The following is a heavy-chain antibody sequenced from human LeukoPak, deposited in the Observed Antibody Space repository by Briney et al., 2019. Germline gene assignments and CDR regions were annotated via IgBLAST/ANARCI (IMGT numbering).Heavy chain of an antibody. CDR2: ISISSSTI. V-gene: IGHV3-48*01. CDR1: GFTIRSYS. J-gene: IGHJ4*02. Sequence: PGESLRLSCAASGFTIRSYSMNWVSQAPGKGLEWVSYISISSSTIYYADSVKGRFTISRDKAKNSLYLQKNSLSAEDTAVYYCAREPPYYYDRGYFDYWGQGTLVTVSS. D-gene: IGHD3-22*01. CDR3: AREPPYYYDRGYFDY.